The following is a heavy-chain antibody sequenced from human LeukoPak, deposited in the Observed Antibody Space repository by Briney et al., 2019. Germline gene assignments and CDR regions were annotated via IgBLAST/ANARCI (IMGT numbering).Heavy chain of an antibody. CDR1: GGSISSGDYY. Sequence: SETLSLTCTVSGGSISSGDYYWSWIRQPQGKGLEWIGYIYYSGSTYYNPSLKSRVTISVDTSKNQFSLKLSSVTAADTAVYYCARDSPYSGSYYFDYWGQGTLVTVSS. CDR3: ARDSPYSGSYYFDY. CDR2: IYYSGST. D-gene: IGHD1-26*01. J-gene: IGHJ4*02. V-gene: IGHV4-30-4*08.